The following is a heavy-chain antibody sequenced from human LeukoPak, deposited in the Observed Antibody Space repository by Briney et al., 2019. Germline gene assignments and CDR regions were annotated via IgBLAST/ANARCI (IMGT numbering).Heavy chain of an antibody. V-gene: IGHV3-66*01. D-gene: IGHD3-10*01. CDR3: ARSGFGVLYYYGMDV. Sequence: GRCLRLACAASGFTVSSNYMSSVRQAPGKRLELVSIIYGDDSTYYADAVKGRFSISRDNSKNTLYLQMSSLRAEDTAVYYCARSGFGVLYYYGMDVWGQGTTVTVSS. J-gene: IGHJ6*02. CDR2: IYGDDST. CDR1: GFTVSSNY.